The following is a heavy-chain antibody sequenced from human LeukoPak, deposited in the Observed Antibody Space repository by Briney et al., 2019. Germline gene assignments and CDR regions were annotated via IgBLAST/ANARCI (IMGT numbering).Heavy chain of an antibody. CDR1: GFPFSSYS. D-gene: IGHD3-16*01. CDR2: ISSNGGST. CDR3: VKDRAYNYAYWNYGMDV. J-gene: IGHJ6*02. Sequence: PGGSLRLSCSASGFPFSSYSMHWVRQAPGKGLEYVSPISSNGGSTYYADSVQGRFTISRDNSKNTLYLQMSSLGPEDTAVYYCVKDRAYNYAYWNYGMDVWGQGTTVTVSS. V-gene: IGHV3-64D*09.